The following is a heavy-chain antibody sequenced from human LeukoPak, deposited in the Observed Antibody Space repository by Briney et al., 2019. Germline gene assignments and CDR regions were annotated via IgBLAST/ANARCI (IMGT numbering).Heavy chain of an antibody. CDR1: GSSIISASYY. J-gene: IGHJ4*02. Sequence: SETLSLTCTVSGSSIISASYYWGWIRQSPGGGLEWLGSIYYVGQTDYKSSLKSRLTMSVDTSRNQFSLKLNSVTAADTAVYYCARAVLHWGQGTLVTVSS. CDR2: IYYVGQT. CDR3: ARAVLH. V-gene: IGHV4-39*01. D-gene: IGHD3-10*01.